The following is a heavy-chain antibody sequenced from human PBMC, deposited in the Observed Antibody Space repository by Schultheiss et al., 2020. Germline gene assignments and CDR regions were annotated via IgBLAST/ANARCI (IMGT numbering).Heavy chain of an antibody. CDR3: ARVTAGMGY. Sequence: GGSLRLSCAASGFIFSSYEMNWVRQAPGKGLEWVSYISSSGSTIYYADSAKGRFTISRDNAKNSLYLQMNSLRAEDTAVYYCARVTAGMGYWGQGTLVTVSS. CDR2: ISSSGSTI. V-gene: IGHV3-48*03. D-gene: IGHD3-16*01. J-gene: IGHJ4*02. CDR1: GFIFSSYE.